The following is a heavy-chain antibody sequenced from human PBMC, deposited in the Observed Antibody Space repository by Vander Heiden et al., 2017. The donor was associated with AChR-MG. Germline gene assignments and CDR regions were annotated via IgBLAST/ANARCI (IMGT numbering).Heavy chain of an antibody. CDR1: GGTFSSYA. D-gene: IGHD6-19*01. Sequence: QVQLVQSGAEVKKPGSSVKVSCKASGGTFSSYAISWVRQAPGQGLEWMGGIIPIFGTANYAQKFQGRVTITADESTSTAYMELSSLRSEDTAVYYCASQGRALGAGSYYYGMDVWGQGTTVTVSS. CDR3: ASQGRALGAGSYYYGMDV. CDR2: IIPIFGTA. V-gene: IGHV1-69*01. J-gene: IGHJ6*02.